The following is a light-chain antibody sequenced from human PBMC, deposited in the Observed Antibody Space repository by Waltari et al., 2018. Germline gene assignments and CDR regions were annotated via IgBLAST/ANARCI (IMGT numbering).Light chain of an antibody. J-gene: IGKJ1*01. CDR1: QNIGTT. V-gene: IGKV3-15*01. Sequence: EIVMTQSPAALSVSPGERVTLSCRASQNIGTTLAWYQQKPGQSPRLLLYLASTRATGVPARFSGSGSGTEFTLTISSLQSEDFATYYCQQYKSYPRTFGQGTKVEIK. CDR3: QQYKSYPRT. CDR2: LAS.